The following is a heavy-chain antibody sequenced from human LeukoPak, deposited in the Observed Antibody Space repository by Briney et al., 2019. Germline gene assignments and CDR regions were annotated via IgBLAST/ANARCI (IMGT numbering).Heavy chain of an antibody. CDR1: GGSISSSSYY. J-gene: IGHJ4*02. Sequence: SETLSLTCTVSGGSISSSSYYWGWIRQPPGKGLEWIGSIYYSGSTYYNPSLKSRVTISVDTSKNQFSLKLSSVTAADTAVYYCAGEWAAAGSDFDYWGQGTLVTVSS. V-gene: IGHV4-39*07. CDR2: IYYSGST. CDR3: AGEWAAAGSDFDY. D-gene: IGHD6-13*01.